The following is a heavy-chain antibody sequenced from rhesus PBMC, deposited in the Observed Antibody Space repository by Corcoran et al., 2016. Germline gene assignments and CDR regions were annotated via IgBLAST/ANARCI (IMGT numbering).Heavy chain of an antibody. D-gene: IGHD6-25*01. Sequence: QVQLHESGPGLVKPSETLSLTCAVSGASISSYWWSWIRQSPGKGLEWIGEINGNSGSTYSNPSLKIRDTISKDASKNQFSLKVDAVTAADTAVYYCARKYSGSWNRFDVWGPGVLVTVSS. CDR1: GASISSYW. V-gene: IGHV4-80*01. CDR2: INGNSGST. J-gene: IGHJ5-1*01. CDR3: ARKYSGSWNRFDV.